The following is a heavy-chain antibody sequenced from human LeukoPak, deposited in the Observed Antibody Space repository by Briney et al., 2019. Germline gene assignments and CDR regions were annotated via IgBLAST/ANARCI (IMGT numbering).Heavy chain of an antibody. J-gene: IGHJ4*02. V-gene: IGHV3-23*01. Sequence: PGGSPRLSCAASGFTFNNYAMNWVRQAPGKGLEWVSGISGSGGGAYFADSVKGRFTISRDNSKNTLYLQMNSLRAEDTAIYYCATGDGSGSPSDYWGQGTLVTVSS. CDR1: GFTFNNYA. CDR2: ISGSGGGA. D-gene: IGHD3-10*01. CDR3: ATGDGSGSPSDY.